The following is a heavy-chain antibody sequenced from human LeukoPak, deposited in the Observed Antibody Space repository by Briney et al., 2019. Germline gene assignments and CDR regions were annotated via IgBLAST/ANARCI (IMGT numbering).Heavy chain of an antibody. V-gene: IGHV4-34*01. CDR3: ARCFGRYYYDSSGYLDS. CDR1: GGSFSGYY. Sequence: SETLSLTCAVYGGSFSGYYWSWIRQPPGKGLEWIGEINHSGSTNYNPSLKSRVTISVDTSKNQFSLKLSSVTAADTAVYYCARCFGRYYYDSSGYLDSWGQGTLITVSS. J-gene: IGHJ5*01. CDR2: INHSGST. D-gene: IGHD3-22*01.